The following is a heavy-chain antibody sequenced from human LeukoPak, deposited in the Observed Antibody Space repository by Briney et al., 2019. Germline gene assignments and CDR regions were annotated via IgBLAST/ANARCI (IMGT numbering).Heavy chain of an antibody. J-gene: IGHJ6*02. Sequence: GGSLRLSCAASGFTFSGYSMNWVRQAPGKGLEWVSSISSSSSYIYYADSVKGRFTISRDNAKNSLYLQMNSLRAEDTAVYYCAREMLSGWLLSYYYYGMDVWGQGTTVTVSS. V-gene: IGHV3-21*01. D-gene: IGHD6-19*01. CDR1: GFTFSGYS. CDR3: AREMLSGWLLSYYYYGMDV. CDR2: ISSSSSYI.